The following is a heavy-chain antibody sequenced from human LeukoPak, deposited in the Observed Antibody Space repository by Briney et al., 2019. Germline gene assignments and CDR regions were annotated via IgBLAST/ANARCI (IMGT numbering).Heavy chain of an antibody. CDR1: GFTFSSYS. Sequence: GGSLRLSCAASGFTFSSYSMNWVRQAPGKGLEWVSYISSSSSTIYYADSVKGRFTISRDNAKNSLYLQMNSLRAEDAAVYYCARDSPMYYDFWSGYPYDAFDIWGQGTMVTVSS. J-gene: IGHJ3*02. CDR3: ARDSPMYYDFWSGYPYDAFDI. V-gene: IGHV3-48*04. CDR2: ISSSSSTI. D-gene: IGHD3-3*01.